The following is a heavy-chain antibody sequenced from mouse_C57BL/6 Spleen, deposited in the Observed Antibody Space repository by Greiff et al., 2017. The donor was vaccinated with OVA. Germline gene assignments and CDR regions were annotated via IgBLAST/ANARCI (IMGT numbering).Heavy chain of an antibody. CDR2: IDPEDGET. CDR1: GFNIKDYY. D-gene: IGHD3-2*02. J-gene: IGHJ2*01. CDR3: ARPAQASYFDY. V-gene: IGHV14-2*01. Sequence: VQLKESGAELVKPGASVKLSCTASGFNIKDYYMHWVKQRTEQGLEWIGRIDPEDGETKYAPKFQGKATITAYTTSNTVYLQLSSLSYEDTAVYSWARPAQASYFDYWGQGTTLTVSS.